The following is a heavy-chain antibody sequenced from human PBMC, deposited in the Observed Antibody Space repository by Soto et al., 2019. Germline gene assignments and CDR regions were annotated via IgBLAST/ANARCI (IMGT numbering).Heavy chain of an antibody. V-gene: IGHV3-53*01. CDR3: VRTSSY. D-gene: IGHD2-2*01. CDR2: IFGGGST. CDR1: GFAVNGNS. J-gene: IGHJ4*02. Sequence: EVQLVTSGGGLIQPGGSLKLSCAASGFAVNGNSMSWVRQAPGKGLEWVAVIFGGGSTYYSDYVKGRLTISRDNSKNTLYLQMNSLRTEDTAVYYCVRTSSYWGQGTLVTVSS.